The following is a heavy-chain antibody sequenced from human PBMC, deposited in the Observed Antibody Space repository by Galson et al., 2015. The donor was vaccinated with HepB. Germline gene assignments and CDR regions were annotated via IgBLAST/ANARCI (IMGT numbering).Heavy chain of an antibody. CDR3: ATDGGWFRLDP. CDR2: IMQDGRDE. D-gene: IGHD2-15*01. V-gene: IGHV3-7*01. CDR1: GLIFSNYY. J-gene: IGHJ5*02. Sequence: SLRLSCAASGLIFSNYYMNWVRQAPGKGLEWVADIMQDGRDEDYLGSVRGRFTISRDNAKNSLYLQMNSLRAEDTGVYYCATDGGWFRLDPWGQGTLVTVSS.